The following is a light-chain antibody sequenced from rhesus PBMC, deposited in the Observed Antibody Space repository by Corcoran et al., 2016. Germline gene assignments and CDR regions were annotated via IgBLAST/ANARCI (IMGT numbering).Light chain of an antibody. J-gene: IGLJ1*01. CDR3: AAWDARRSGYI. CDR1: SSNIGSHS. V-gene: IGLV1-60*01. Sequence: QSVLTQPPSASEAASKSVTISCSGSSSNIGSHSVSWYQQLPGTAPKLLISYNDQRAPGVSDRFSGSKSGTSASLAISGLQTEDEADYYCAAWDARRSGYICGAGTRLTVL. CDR2: YND.